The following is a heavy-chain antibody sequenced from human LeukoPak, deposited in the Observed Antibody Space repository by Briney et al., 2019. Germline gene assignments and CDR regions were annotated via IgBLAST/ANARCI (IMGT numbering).Heavy chain of an antibody. V-gene: IGHV3-53*01. D-gene: IGHD4-17*01. J-gene: IGHJ3*02. CDR3: ARDFVGYGDRGAFDI. CDR2: IYSGGST. Sequence: GGSLRLSCTVSGFTVSSNYMSWVRQAPGKGLEWVSVIYSGGSTYYADSVKGRFTISRDNSKNTLYLQMNSLRAEDTAVYYCARDFVGYGDRGAFDIWGQGTMVTVSS. CDR1: GFTVSSNY.